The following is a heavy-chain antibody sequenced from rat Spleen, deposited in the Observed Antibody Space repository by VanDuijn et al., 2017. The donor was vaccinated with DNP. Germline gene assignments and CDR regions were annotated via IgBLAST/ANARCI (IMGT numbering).Heavy chain of an antibody. CDR1: GFTFSDYN. V-gene: IGHV5S10*01. CDR2: IIYDGSRT. D-gene: IGHD1-11*01. J-gene: IGHJ2*01. CDR3: ARWREGIGAFDY. Sequence: EVQLVESGGGLVQPGRSLKLSCAASGFTFSDYNMAWVRQSPKKGLEWVATIIYDGSRTYYRGSVKGRFTISRDNARSTLYLQMNSLRSEDMATYYCARWREGIGAFDYWGQGVMVTVSS.